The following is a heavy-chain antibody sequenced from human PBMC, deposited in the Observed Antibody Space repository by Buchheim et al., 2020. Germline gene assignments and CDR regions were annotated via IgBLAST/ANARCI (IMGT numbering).Heavy chain of an antibody. CDR1: GFTVSSNY. CDR3: AREGYPLMVYPLPDFPGTSPHDYGFDY. CDR2: IYSGGST. V-gene: IGHV3-66*01. Sequence: EVQLVESGGGLVQPGGSLRLSCAASGFTVSSNYMSWVRQAPGKGLEWVSVIYSGGSTYYADSVKGGFTISRDNSKNKLYLQMNSLRAEDTAVYYCAREGYPLMVYPLPDFPGTSPHDYGFDYWGQGT. D-gene: IGHD2-8*01. J-gene: IGHJ4*02.